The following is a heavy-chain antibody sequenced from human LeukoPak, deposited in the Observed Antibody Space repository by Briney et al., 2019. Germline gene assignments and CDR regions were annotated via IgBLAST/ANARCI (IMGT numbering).Heavy chain of an antibody. CDR3: ARDPSGYSYGYGGGFDY. V-gene: IGHV1-18*01. CDR1: GYTFTSYA. CDR2: ISAYNGNT. D-gene: IGHD5-18*01. J-gene: IGHJ4*02. Sequence: GASVKVSCKASGYTFTSYAMHWVRQAPGQRLEWMGWISAYNGNTNYAQKLQGRVTMTTDTSTSTAYMELRSLRSDDTAVYYCARDPSGYSYGYGGGFDYWGQGTLVTVSS.